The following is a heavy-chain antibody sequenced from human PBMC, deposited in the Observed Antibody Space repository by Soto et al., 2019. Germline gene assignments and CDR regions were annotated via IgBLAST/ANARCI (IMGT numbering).Heavy chain of an antibody. D-gene: IGHD3-10*01. CDR1: GASISSGGYY. V-gene: IGHV4-31*03. CDR3: ARGRMVRGNKLIFEY. Sequence: QVQLQESGPGLVKPSQTLSLTCIVSGASISSGGYYWSLIRQHPGKGLEWIGYIYYNGSNYHNPTLHSRVTISVNTSENKFSLNLSSVTATDTAVHVCARGRMVRGNKLIFEYWGQGALVTVSS. J-gene: IGHJ4*02. CDR2: IYYNGSN.